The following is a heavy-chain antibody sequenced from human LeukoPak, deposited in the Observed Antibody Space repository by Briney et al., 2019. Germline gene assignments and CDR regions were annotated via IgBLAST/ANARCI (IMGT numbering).Heavy chain of an antibody. D-gene: IGHD2-2*01. V-gene: IGHV4-39*01. J-gene: IGHJ5*02. CDR2: IYYSGST. CDR3: ARITLGYCSSTSCYAENWFDP. Sequence: SETLSLTCTVSGGSISSSSYYWGWIRQPPGKGLEWIGSIYYSGSTYYNPSLKSRVTISVDTSKNQFSLKLSSVTAADTAVYYCARITLGYCSSTSCYAENWFDPWGQGTLVTVSS. CDR1: GGSISSSSYY.